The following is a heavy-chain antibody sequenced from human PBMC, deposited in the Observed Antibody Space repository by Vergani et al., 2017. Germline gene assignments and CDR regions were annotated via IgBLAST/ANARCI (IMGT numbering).Heavy chain of an antibody. D-gene: IGHD6-13*01. CDR3: ARGSRQGERGKIAAAGTLYFQH. Sequence: QVQLVQSGAEVKKPGSSVKVSCKASGGTFSSYTISWVRQAPGQGLEWMGRIIPILGIANYAQKFQGRVTITADKSTSTAYMELSSLRSDDTAVYYCARGSRQGERGKIAAAGTLYFQHWGQGTLVTVSS. J-gene: IGHJ1*01. CDR2: IIPILGIA. V-gene: IGHV1-69*02. CDR1: GGTFSSYT.